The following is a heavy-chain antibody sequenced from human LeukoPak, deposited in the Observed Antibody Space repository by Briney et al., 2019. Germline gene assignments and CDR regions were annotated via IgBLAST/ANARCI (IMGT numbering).Heavy chain of an antibody. D-gene: IGHD3-22*01. CDR2: ISDSGGST. CDR3: AKRRVVIRVILVGFHKQAYYFDS. J-gene: IGHJ4*02. V-gene: IGHV3-23*01. CDR1: GITLSKYG. Sequence: GGSLRLSCAVSGITLSKYGMSWVRQAPGEGREWGAGISDSGGSTTYADSVKGRVTISRDNPKNTLFLQMNSLRVEATAVYFCAKRRVVIRVILVGFHKQAYYFDSWGQGALVTVSS.